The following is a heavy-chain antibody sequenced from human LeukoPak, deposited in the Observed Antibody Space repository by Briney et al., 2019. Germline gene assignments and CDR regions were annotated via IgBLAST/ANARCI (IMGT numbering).Heavy chain of an antibody. CDR3: ASLQDCSSTSCYQLDY. D-gene: IGHD2-2*01. Sequence: GGSLRLSCAASGFTFSDYYMSWIRQAPGKGLEWVSSISSSSSYIYYADSVKGRFTISRDNAKNSLYLQMNSLRAEDTAVYYCASLQDCSSTSCYQLDYWGQGTLVTASS. CDR1: GFTFSDYY. J-gene: IGHJ4*02. CDR2: ISSSSSYI. V-gene: IGHV3-11*06.